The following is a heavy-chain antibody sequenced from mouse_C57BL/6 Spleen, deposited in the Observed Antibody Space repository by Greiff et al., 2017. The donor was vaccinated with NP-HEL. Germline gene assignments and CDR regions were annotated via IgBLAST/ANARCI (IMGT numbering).Heavy chain of an antibody. J-gene: IGHJ2*01. CDR3: ARGGYGSSYYFDY. D-gene: IGHD1-1*01. CDR1: GYTFTSYW. V-gene: IGHV1-64*01. CDR2: IHPNSGST. Sequence: VKLQQPGAELVKPGASVKLSCTASGYTFTSYWMHWVKQRPGQGLEWIGMIHPNSGSTNYNEKFKSKATLTVDKSSSTAYMQLSSLTSEDSAVYYCARGGYGSSYYFDYWGKGTTLTVSS.